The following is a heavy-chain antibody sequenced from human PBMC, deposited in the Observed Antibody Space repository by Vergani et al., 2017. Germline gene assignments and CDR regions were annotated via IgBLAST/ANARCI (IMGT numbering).Heavy chain of an antibody. J-gene: IGHJ5*02. D-gene: IGHD2-2*01. CDR3: AKVFCSTTTCYPSSPQTWFDP. Sequence: EVQLVESGGGLVQPGGSLRLSCAASGFTFSSYWMSWVRQAPGKGLEWVANIKQDGSEKYYVDSVKGRFTISRDNAKNSLYLQMNSLSAEDTAVYYCAKVFCSTTTCYPSSPQTWFDPWGQGTLVTVSS. CDR2: IKQDGSEK. CDR1: GFTFSSYW. V-gene: IGHV3-7*01.